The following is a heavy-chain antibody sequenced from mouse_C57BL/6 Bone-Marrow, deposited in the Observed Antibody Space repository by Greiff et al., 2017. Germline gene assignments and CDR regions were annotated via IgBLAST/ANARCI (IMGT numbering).Heavy chain of an antibody. CDR3: ARNPYWYFDV. Sequence: VQLQQPGAELVKPGASVKLSCKASGYTFTSYWMQWVKQRPGQGLEWIGEIDPSDSYTNYNPKFKGKATLTVDTPSGTAYMQRSSLTSEDSAFYYCARNPYWYFDVWGTGTTVTVAS. J-gene: IGHJ1*03. CDR1: GYTFTSYW. CDR2: IDPSDSYT. V-gene: IGHV1-50*01.